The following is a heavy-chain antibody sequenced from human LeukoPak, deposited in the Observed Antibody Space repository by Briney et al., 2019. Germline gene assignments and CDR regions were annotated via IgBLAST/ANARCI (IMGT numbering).Heavy chain of an antibody. V-gene: IGHV3-74*01. CDR2: ISNDGSST. CDR3: ARGGNTDLQPNNWFDP. D-gene: IGHD3-16*01. CDR1: GFIFSDSW. Sequence: GGSLRLSCAASGFIFSDSWMHWVRQAPGKGLVWVSRISNDGSSTDYADSVKGRFTISRDNAKNTLYLQMNSLRGEDTAVYYCARGGNTDLQPNNWFDPWGQGILVTVSS. J-gene: IGHJ5*02.